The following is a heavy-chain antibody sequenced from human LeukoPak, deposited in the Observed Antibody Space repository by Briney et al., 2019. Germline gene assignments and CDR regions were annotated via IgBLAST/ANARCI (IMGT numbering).Heavy chain of an antibody. D-gene: IGHD5-12*01. CDR2: IKQDGSEK. CDR3: ARMSGYSGYETFDY. J-gene: IGHJ4*02. Sequence: GGSLRLSCAASGFTFSSYWMSWVRQAPGKGLEWVANIKQDGSEKYYADSVKGRFTISRDNSKNTLYLQMNSLRAEDTAVYYCARMSGYSGYETFDYWGQGTLVTVSS. CDR1: GFTFSSYW. V-gene: IGHV3-7*01.